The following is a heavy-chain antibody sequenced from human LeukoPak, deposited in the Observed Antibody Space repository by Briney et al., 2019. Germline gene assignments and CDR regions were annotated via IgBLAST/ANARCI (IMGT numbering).Heavy chain of an antibody. V-gene: IGHV1-18*01. CDR2: ISAYNGNT. CDR3: ARSDWFDP. Sequence: ASVKVSCKASGYTFTSYGISWVRQAPGQGLEWMGWISAYNGNTNYAQKPQGRVTITRNTSISTAYMELSSLRSEDTAVYYCARSDWFDPWGQGTLVTVSS. CDR1: GYTFTSYG. J-gene: IGHJ5*02.